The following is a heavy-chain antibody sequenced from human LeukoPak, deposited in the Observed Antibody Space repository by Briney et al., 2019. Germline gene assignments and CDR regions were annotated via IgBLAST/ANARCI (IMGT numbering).Heavy chain of an antibody. CDR3: ARDDMESHCTNGVCYTNWFDP. CDR1: GGSFSGYY. V-gene: IGHV4-34*01. D-gene: IGHD2-8*01. J-gene: IGHJ5*02. CDR2: INHSGST. Sequence: PSETLSLTCAVYGGSFSGYYWSWIRQPPGKGLEWIGEINHSGSTNYNPSLKSRVTISVDTSKNQFSLKLSSVTAADTAVYYCARDDMESHCTNGVCYTNWFDPWGQGTLVTVSS.